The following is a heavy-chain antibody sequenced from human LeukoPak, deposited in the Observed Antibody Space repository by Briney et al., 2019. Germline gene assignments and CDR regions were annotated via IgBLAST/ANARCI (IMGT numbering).Heavy chain of an antibody. Sequence: PSETLSLTCTVSGYSISSGYYWGWIRQPPGKGLEWIGSIYHSGSTYYNPSLKSRVTISVDTSKNQFSLKLSSVTTADTAVYYCAREKEVRGAPNWFDPWGQGTLVTVSS. CDR1: GYSISSGYY. CDR3: AREKEVRGAPNWFDP. CDR2: IYHSGST. D-gene: IGHD3-10*01. J-gene: IGHJ5*02. V-gene: IGHV4-38-2*02.